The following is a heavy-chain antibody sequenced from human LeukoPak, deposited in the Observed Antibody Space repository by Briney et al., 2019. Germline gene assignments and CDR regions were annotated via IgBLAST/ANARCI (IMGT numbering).Heavy chain of an antibody. V-gene: IGHV4-30-4*08. D-gene: IGHD3-3*01. Sequence: NPSETLSLTCTVSGGSISSGGYYWSWIRQHPGKGLEWIGYIYYSGSTYYNPSLKSRVTISVDTSKNQFSLKLSSVTAADTAVYYCARAPVNFGVAPPKHGMDVWGQGTTVTVSS. CDR2: IYYSGST. J-gene: IGHJ6*02. CDR3: ARAPVNFGVAPPKHGMDV. CDR1: GGSISSGGYY.